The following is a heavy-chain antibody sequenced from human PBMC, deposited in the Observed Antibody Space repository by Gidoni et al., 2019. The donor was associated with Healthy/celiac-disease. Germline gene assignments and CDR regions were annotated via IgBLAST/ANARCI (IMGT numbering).Heavy chain of an antibody. V-gene: IGHV4-39*02. Sequence: QLQLQESGPGLVKPSETLSLTCTVSGGSISSSSYYWGWIRQPPGKGLEWIGSIYYSGSTYYNPSLKSRVTISVDTSKNQFSLKLSSVTAADTAVYYCAREGAASSRSKPGKTDYWGQGTLVTVSS. CDR1: GGSISSSSYY. J-gene: IGHJ4*02. D-gene: IGHD6-13*01. CDR3: AREGAASSRSKPGKTDY. CDR2: IYYSGST.